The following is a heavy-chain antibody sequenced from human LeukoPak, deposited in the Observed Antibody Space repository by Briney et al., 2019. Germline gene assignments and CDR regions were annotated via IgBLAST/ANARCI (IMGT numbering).Heavy chain of an antibody. CDR3: AKEQSSSGFFDY. CDR2: ISGRGDRT. V-gene: IGHV3-23*01. J-gene: IGHJ4*02. D-gene: IGHD6-6*01. CDR1: GFTFNTYT. Sequence: PGGSLRLSCAASGFTFNTYTMNWVRQAPGKGLEWVSAISGRGDRTYYADSVKGRFTISRDNSKNTLYLQMNSLRAEDTAVYYCAKEQSSSGFFDYWGQGTLVTVSS.